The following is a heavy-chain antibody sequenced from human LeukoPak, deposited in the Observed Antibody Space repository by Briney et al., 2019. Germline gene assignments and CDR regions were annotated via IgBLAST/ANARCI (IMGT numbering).Heavy chain of an antibody. CDR1: GGSFSGYY. CDR2: INHSGST. J-gene: IGHJ6*02. CDR3: ALLYGDYGMDGMDV. D-gene: IGHD4-17*01. Sequence: SETLSLTCAVYGGSFSGYYWSWIRQPPGKGLEWIGEINHSGSTNYNPSLKSRVTISVDTSKNQFSLKLSSVTAADTAMYYCALLYGDYGMDGMDVWGQGTTVTVSS. V-gene: IGHV4-34*01.